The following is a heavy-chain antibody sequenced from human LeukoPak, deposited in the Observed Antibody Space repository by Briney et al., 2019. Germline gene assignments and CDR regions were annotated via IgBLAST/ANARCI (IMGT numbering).Heavy chain of an antibody. CDR1: GFTFTSHW. CDR3: ARDATYCTNGVCYTRFDY. D-gene: IGHD2-8*01. J-gene: IGHJ4*02. Sequence: GGSLRLSCAASGFTFTSHWMSWVRQAPGKGLEWVARMNLDGSEKYYVDSVKGRFTISRDNAKTSLYLERNSLRAEDTAVYYCARDATYCTNGVCYTRFDYWGQGTLLTVSS. CDR2: MNLDGSEK. V-gene: IGHV3-7*01.